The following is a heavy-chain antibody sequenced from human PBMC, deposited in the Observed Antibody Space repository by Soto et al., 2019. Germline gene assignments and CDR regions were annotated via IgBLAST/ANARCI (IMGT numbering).Heavy chain of an antibody. Sequence: QVQLVESGGGVVLPGRSLRLSCAAAGFSFGNYGMHWVRQAPGAGLEGVALISHDSKKGYYADSVEGRFTISRDNSKRILYLQMNSVRPEDSGIYYCVKTDGSSGCGGDFWGKGNLVTVSS. D-gene: IGHD6-19*01. J-gene: IGHJ4*02. CDR1: GFSFGNYG. V-gene: IGHV3-30*18. CDR2: ISHDSKKG. CDR3: VKTDGSSGCGGDF.